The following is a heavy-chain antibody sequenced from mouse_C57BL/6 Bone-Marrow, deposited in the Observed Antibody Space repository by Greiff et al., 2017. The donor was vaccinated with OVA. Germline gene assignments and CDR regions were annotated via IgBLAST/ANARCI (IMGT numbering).Heavy chain of an antibody. Sequence: EVQLVESGGGLVKPGGSLKLSCAASGFTFSDYGMHWVRQAPEKGLEWVAYISSGSSTIYYGDTVKGRFTISRDNAKNTLFLQMTSLMSEDTAMYYCGKICCGRYGYAMDYWGQGTSVTVSS. CDR3: GKICCGRYGYAMDY. CDR1: GFTFSDYG. J-gene: IGHJ4*01. V-gene: IGHV5-17*01. D-gene: IGHD2-14*01. CDR2: ISSGSSTI.